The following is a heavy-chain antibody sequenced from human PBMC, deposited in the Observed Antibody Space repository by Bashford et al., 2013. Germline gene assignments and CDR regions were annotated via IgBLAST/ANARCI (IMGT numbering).Heavy chain of an antibody. Sequence: VRQAPGKGLEWVSYISASGSTVFYADSLKGRFTISRDNAKNSMYLQMNTLRAEDTAVYYCVRERSGSSKYNFDYLGPGNPGHRLL. CDR2: ISASGSTV. D-gene: IGHD3-3*01. V-gene: IGHV3-48*03. J-gene: IGHJ4*02. CDR3: VRERSGSSKYNFDY.